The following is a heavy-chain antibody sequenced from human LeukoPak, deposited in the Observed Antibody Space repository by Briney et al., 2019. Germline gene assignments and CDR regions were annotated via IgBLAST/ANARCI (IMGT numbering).Heavy chain of an antibody. CDR3: ARVLGGNSDAFDI. CDR1: GFTFSSYS. D-gene: IGHD4-23*01. J-gene: IGHJ3*02. V-gene: IGHV3-21*01. Sequence: PGGSLRLSCAASGFTFSSYSMNWVRQAPGKGLEWVSSISSSSSYIYYADSVKGRFTISRDNAKNSLYLQMNSLRAEDTAVYYCARVLGGNSDAFDIWGQGTMVTVSS. CDR2: ISSSSSYI.